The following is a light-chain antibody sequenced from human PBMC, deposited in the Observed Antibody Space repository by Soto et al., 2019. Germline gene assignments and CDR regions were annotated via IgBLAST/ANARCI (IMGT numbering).Light chain of an antibody. CDR3: QQSYSSLYT. CDR1: QSISRH. CDR2: AAS. V-gene: IGKV1-39*01. Sequence: DIQMTQSPSSLSASVGDRVTITCRASQSISRHLNWYQQKPGNAPKVLISAASSLQSGVPSRFSGSGSGTDFTLTISSLQPEDYATYYCQQSYSSLYTFGQGTKLEIK. J-gene: IGKJ2*01.